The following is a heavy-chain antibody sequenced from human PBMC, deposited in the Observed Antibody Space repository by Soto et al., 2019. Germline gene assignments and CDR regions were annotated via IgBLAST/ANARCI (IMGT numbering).Heavy chain of an antibody. V-gene: IGHV4-31*03. CDR2: IYYSGST. CDR3: ARKRYDFWSGTWWNWFDP. D-gene: IGHD3-3*01. CDR1: GGSISSGGYY. Sequence: SETPSLTCTVSGGSISSGGYYWSWIRQHPGKGLEWIGYIYYSGSTYYNPSLKSRITISVDTSKNQFSLKLSSVTAADTAVYYCARKRYDFWSGTWWNWFDPWGQGTLVTVSS. J-gene: IGHJ5*02.